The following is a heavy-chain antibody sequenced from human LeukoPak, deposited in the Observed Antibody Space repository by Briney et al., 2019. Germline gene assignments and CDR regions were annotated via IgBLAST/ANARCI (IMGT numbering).Heavy chain of an antibody. J-gene: IGHJ4*02. Sequence: GGSLRLSCAASGFTFSSYTMNWVRQAPGKGLEWVSFISTSSNYVYYADSVKGRFTISRDNAKNSLYLQMNSLRAEDTAVYYCARGEWSSSPFDSWGQGTLVTVSS. CDR2: ISTSSNYV. D-gene: IGHD6-6*01. V-gene: IGHV3-21*01. CDR1: GFTFSSYT. CDR3: ARGEWSSSPFDS.